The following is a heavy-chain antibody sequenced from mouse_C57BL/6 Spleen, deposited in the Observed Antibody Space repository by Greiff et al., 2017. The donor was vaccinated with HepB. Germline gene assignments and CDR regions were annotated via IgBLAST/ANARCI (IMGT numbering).Heavy chain of an antibody. J-gene: IGHJ4*01. CDR1: GYTFTSYW. CDR3: ASNYLYAMDY. V-gene: IGHV1-69*01. Sequence: QVQLQQPGAELVMPGASVKLSCKASGYTFTSYWMHWVKQRPGQGLEWIGEIDPSDSYTNYNQKFKGKSTLTVDKSSSTAYMQLSSLTSEDSAVYYCASNYLYAMDYWGQGTSVTVSS. CDR2: IDPSDSYT. D-gene: IGHD2-1*01.